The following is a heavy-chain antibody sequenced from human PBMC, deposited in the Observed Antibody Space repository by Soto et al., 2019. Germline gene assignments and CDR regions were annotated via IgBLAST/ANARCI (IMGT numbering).Heavy chain of an antibody. CDR2: ISSSGSTI. CDR1: GFTFSSYE. V-gene: IGHV3-48*03. CDR3: ARGSVVVVANPFYY. D-gene: IGHD2-15*01. J-gene: IGHJ4*02. Sequence: RLSCAASGFTFSSYEMNWVRQAPGKGLEWVSYISSSGSTIYYADSVKGRFTISRDNAKNSLYLQMNSLRAEDTAVYYCARGSVVVVANPFYYWGQGTLVTVSS.